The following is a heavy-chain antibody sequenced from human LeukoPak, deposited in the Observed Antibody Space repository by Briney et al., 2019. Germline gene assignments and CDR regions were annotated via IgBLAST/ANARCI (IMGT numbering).Heavy chain of an antibody. CDR3: AREGGGRYSYFDY. Sequence: ASVKVSCKASGYTFTGYYMHWVRQAPGQGLGWMGWINPNSGGTNYAQKFQGRVTMTRDTSISTAYMELSRLRPDDTAVYYCAREGGGRYSYFDYWGQGTLVTVSS. CDR1: GYTFTGYY. J-gene: IGHJ4*02. V-gene: IGHV1-2*02. CDR2: INPNSGGT. D-gene: IGHD1-26*01.